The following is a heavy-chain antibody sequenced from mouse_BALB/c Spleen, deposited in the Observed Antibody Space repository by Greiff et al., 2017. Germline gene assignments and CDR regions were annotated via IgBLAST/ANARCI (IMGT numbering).Heavy chain of an antibody. CDR2: INPYNDGT. D-gene: IGHD4-1*01. J-gene: IGHJ4*01. CDR3: AREGLGRAYAMDY. V-gene: IGHV1-14*01. Sequence: VQLKESGPELVKPGASVKMSCKASGYTFTSYVMHWVKQKPGQGLEWIGYINPYNDGTKYNEKFKGKATLTSDKSSSTAYMELSSLTSEDSAVYYCAREGLGRAYAMDYWGQGTSVTVSS. CDR1: GYTFTSYV.